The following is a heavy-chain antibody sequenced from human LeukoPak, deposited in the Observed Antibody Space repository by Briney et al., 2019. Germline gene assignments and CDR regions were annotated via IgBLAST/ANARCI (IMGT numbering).Heavy chain of an antibody. V-gene: IGHV4-39*01. CDR2: IYYSGST. J-gene: IGHJ3*02. CDR1: GGSINSSSYY. D-gene: IGHD3-10*01. CDR3: ARRFAPSRNDAFDI. Sequence: PSETLSLICTVSGGSINSSSYYWGWIRQPPGKGLEWIGTIYYSGSTYYNPSLKSRVTISVDTSKNQFSLKLSSVTASDTAVYYCARRFAPSRNDAFDIWGQGTMVTVSS.